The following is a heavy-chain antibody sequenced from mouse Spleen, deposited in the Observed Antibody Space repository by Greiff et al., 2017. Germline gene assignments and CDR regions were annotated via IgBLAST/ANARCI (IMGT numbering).Heavy chain of an antibody. Sequence: DVKLVESGGGLVQSGRSLRLSCATSGFTFSDFYMEWVRHAPGKGLEWIAASRNKANDYTPEYSASVKGRFIVSRDTCQSILYLQMNALRAEDTAIYDCARDARGNYPSYYAMDYWGQGTSVTVSS. D-gene: IGHD2-1*01. J-gene: IGHJ4*01. V-gene: IGHV7-1*01. CDR1: GFTFSDFY. CDR2: SRNKANDYTP. CDR3: ARDARGNYPSYYAMDY.